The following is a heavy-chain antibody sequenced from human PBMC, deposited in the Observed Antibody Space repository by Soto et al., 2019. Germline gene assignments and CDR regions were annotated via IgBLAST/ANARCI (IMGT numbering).Heavy chain of an antibody. CDR2: ISSSSSYI. D-gene: IGHD3-10*01. V-gene: IGHV3-21*01. Sequence: GGSLRLSCAASGFTFSSYSMNWVRQAPGKGLEWVSSISSSSSYIYYADSVKGRFTISRDNAKNSLYLLMNSLRAEDAAVYYCERWALWFGESRRAFDIWGQGTMVTVSS. CDR1: GFTFSSYS. CDR3: ERWALWFGESRRAFDI. J-gene: IGHJ3*02.